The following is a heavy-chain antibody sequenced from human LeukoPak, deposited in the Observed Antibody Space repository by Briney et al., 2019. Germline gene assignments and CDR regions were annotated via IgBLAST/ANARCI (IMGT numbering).Heavy chain of an antibody. D-gene: IGHD3-3*01. CDR3: ARGPLNWSGYFF. CDR2: INHSGST. CDR1: GGSFSGYY. Sequence: PSETLSLTCAVYGGSFSGYYWSWIRQPPGKGLEWIGEINHSGSTNYNPSLKSRVTISVDTSKNQFSLKLSSVTAADTAVYYCARGPLNWSGYFFRGQGTLVTVSS. V-gene: IGHV4-34*01. J-gene: IGHJ4*02.